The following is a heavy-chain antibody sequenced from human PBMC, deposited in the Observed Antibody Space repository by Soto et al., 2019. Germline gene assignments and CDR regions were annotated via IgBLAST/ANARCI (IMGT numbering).Heavy chain of an antibody. CDR2: ISGSGGST. CDR3: AKGTGIAVAGRSYYYGMDV. J-gene: IGHJ6*02. Sequence: LRLSCAASGFTFSSYAMSWVRQAPGKGLEWVSAISGSGGSTYYADSVKGRFTISRDNSKNTLYLQMNSLRAEDTDVYYCAKGTGIAVAGRSYYYGMDVWGQGTTVTVSS. V-gene: IGHV3-23*01. D-gene: IGHD6-19*01. CDR1: GFTFSSYA.